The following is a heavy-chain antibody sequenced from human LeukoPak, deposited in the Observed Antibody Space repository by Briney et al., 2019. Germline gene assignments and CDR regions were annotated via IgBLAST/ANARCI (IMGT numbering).Heavy chain of an antibody. CDR3: AREGFLPRYYYGSGRNWFDP. Sequence: SETLSLTCTVSGGSISTSSYYWGWVRQPPGKGLEWIGNIFYSGSTYYSPSLKSRVTISLDTSRNQFSLKLNSVTAADTAVYYCAREGFLPRYYYGSGRNWFDPWGQGTLVTVSS. J-gene: IGHJ5*02. D-gene: IGHD3-10*01. CDR2: IFYSGST. V-gene: IGHV4-39*07. CDR1: GGSISTSSYY.